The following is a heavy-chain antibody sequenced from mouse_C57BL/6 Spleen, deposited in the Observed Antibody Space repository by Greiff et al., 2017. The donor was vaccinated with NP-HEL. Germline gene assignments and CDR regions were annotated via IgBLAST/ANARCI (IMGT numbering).Heavy chain of an antibody. CDR2: ISDGGSYT. Sequence: EVMLVESGGGLVKPGGSLKLSCAASGFTFSSYAMSWVRQTPEKRLEWVATISDGGSYTYYPDNVKGRFTISRDNAKNNLYLQMSHLKSEDTAMYYCARDPGYDYDVAYFDYWGQGTTLTVSS. CDR3: ARDPGYDYDVAYFDY. J-gene: IGHJ2*01. CDR1: GFTFSSYA. D-gene: IGHD2-4*01. V-gene: IGHV5-4*01.